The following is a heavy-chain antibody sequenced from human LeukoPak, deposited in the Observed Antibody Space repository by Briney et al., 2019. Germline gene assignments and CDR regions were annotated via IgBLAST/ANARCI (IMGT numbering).Heavy chain of an antibody. CDR3: ARDPSILTIFGVVEGTFDY. CDR2: IKQDGSEK. J-gene: IGHJ4*02. CDR1: GFTFSSYW. D-gene: IGHD3-3*01. Sequence: GGSLRLSCAASGFTFSSYWMSWVRQAPGKGLEWVANIKQDGSEKYYVDSVKGRFTISRDNAKNSLYLQMNSLRAEDTAVYYCARDPSILTIFGVVEGTFDYWGQGTLVTVSA. V-gene: IGHV3-7*01.